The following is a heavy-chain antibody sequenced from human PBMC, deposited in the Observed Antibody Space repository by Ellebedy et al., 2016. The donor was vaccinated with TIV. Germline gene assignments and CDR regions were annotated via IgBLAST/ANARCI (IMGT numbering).Heavy chain of an antibody. V-gene: IGHV3-23*01. D-gene: IGHD3-22*01. CDR2: ISGSGGST. Sequence: GGSLRLSCAASGFTFSSYAMSWVRQAPGKGLEWVSAISGSGGSTYYADSVKGRFTISRDNSKNTLYLQMNSLRAEDTAVYYCARDFGGTYYYDSSGYTGGYFDYWGQGTLVTVSS. CDR3: ARDFGGTYYYDSSGYTGGYFDY. J-gene: IGHJ4*02. CDR1: GFTFSSYA.